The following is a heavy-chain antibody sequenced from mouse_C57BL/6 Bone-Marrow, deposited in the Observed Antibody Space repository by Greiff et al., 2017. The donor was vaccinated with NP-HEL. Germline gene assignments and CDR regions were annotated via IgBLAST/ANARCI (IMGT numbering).Heavy chain of an antibody. CDR2: IYPSDSET. CDR3: ARFSPDGYYPYWYFDV. J-gene: IGHJ1*03. D-gene: IGHD2-3*01. V-gene: IGHV1-61*01. Sequence: VQLQQPGAELVRPGSSVKLSCKASGYTFTSYWMDWVKQRPGQGLEWIGNIYPSDSETHYNQKFKDKATLTVDKSSSTAYMQLSSLTSEDSAVYYCARFSPDGYYPYWYFDVWGTGTTVTVSS. CDR1: GYTFTSYW.